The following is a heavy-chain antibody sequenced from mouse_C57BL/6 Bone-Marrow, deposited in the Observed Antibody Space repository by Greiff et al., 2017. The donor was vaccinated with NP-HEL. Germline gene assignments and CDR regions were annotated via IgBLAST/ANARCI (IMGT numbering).Heavy chain of an antibody. Sequence: VKQSCKASGYTFTSYWMHWVKQRPGRGLEWIGRIDPNSGGTKYNEKFKSKATLTVDKPSSTAYMQLSSLTSEDSAVYYCVYDYGEGYFDVWGTGTTVTVSS. CDR1: GYTFTSYW. J-gene: IGHJ1*03. V-gene: IGHV1-72*01. CDR2: IDPNSGGT. CDR3: VYDYGEGYFDV. D-gene: IGHD2-4*01.